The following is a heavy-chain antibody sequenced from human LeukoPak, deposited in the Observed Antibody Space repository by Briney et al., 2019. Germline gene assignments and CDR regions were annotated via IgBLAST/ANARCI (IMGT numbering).Heavy chain of an antibody. Sequence: PGGSLRLSCAASGFTFSSYGMHWVRQPPGKGLEWIGYIYDSGSTNYNPSLKSRVTTSLDTSKNQASLELSSVTAADTAVYYCARVGAGGPRRALDVWGQGTMVTVSS. V-gene: IGHV4-59*01. D-gene: IGHD6-13*01. CDR1: GFTFSSYG. CDR2: IYDSGST. J-gene: IGHJ3*01. CDR3: ARVGAGGPRRALDV.